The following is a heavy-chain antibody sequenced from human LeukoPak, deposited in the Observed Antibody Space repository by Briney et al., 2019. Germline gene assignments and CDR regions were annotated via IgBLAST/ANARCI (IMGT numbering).Heavy chain of an antibody. J-gene: IGHJ4*02. CDR3: ARENVVVVPAASYYFDY. CDR1: GFTFSSYG. CDR2: ISYDGSNK. Sequence: GRSLKLSCAASGFTFSSYGMHWVRQAPGKGLEWVAVISYDGSNKYYADSVKGRFTISRDNSKNTLYLQMNSLRAEDTAVYYCARENVVVVPAASYYFDYWGQGTLVTVSS. D-gene: IGHD2-2*01. V-gene: IGHV3-30*03.